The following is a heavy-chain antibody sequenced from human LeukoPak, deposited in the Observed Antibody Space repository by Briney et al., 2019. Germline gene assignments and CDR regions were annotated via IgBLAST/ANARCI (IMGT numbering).Heavy chain of an antibody. CDR3: ARVPWGSDGYYFDY. J-gene: IGHJ4*02. CDR1: GGSISSSSYY. D-gene: IGHD7-27*01. V-gene: IGHV4-39*07. Sequence: SETLALNCTVSGGSISSSSYYWGWVRQPPGKGLEWIGSIYYSGSTYYNPSLKSRVTISVDTSKNQFSLKLSSVTAADTAVYYCARVPWGSDGYYFDYWGQGTLVTVSS. CDR2: IYYSGST.